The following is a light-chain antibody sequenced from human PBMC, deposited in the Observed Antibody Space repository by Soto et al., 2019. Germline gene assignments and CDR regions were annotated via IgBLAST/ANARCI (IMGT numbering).Light chain of an antibody. V-gene: IGKV1-27*01. CDR2: AAS. J-gene: IGKJ1*01. Sequence: DIQMTQTPSSLSASVGDRVTITCRARQGISNFLAWYQQKPGKVPKLLIYAASTLQSGVPPRFSGSGSGTDFTLTISSLQPEDVATYYCQKYNSAPSTFGQGTKVEI. CDR3: QKYNSAPST. CDR1: QGISNF.